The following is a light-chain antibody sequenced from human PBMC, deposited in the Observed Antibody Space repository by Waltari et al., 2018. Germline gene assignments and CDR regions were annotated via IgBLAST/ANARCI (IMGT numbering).Light chain of an antibody. CDR1: SSNIGSRS. V-gene: IGLV1-51*02. Sequence: QSVLTQPPSVSAAPGQRVTISFSGSSSNIGSRSVSWYQQVPGTAPKLLIYENDKRPSGISDRFSGSKSGTSATLGITGLQTGDEADYYCGTWDVSPGAGAFGGGTKLTVL. CDR3: GTWDVSPGAGA. J-gene: IGLJ3*02. CDR2: END.